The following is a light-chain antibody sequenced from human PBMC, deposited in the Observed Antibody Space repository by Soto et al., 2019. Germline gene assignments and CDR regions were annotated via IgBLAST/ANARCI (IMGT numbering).Light chain of an antibody. CDR1: SSDVGGYNY. J-gene: IGLJ3*02. CDR2: DVS. V-gene: IGLV2-14*01. Sequence: QSALTQPASVSGSPGQSITISCTGTSSDVGGYNYVSWYQQHPGKAPKLMIYDVSNRPSGVSNRFSGSKSGNTASLTISGLQAEDEVDYYCSSYTSSSTLSVFGGGTKLTVL. CDR3: SSYTSSSTLSV.